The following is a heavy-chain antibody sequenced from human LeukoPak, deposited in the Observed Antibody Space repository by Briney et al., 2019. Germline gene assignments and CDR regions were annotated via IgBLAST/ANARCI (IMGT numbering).Heavy chain of an antibody. CDR1: GFTFSSYE. V-gene: IGHV3-48*03. Sequence: GGSLRLSCAASGFTFSSYEMNWVRQAPGKGLEWVSYISSSSNTMYYADSVKGRFTISRDNAKNSLYLQMNSLRDEDTAVYYCARSERIAVAGLPDYWGQGTLVTVSS. D-gene: IGHD6-19*01. CDR2: ISSSSNTM. CDR3: ARSERIAVAGLPDY. J-gene: IGHJ4*02.